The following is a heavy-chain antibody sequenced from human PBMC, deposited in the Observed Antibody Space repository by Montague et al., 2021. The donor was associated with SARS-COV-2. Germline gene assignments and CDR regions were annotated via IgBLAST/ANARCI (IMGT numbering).Heavy chain of an antibody. CDR3: LNYHGSGSYGDF. CDR2: IKQDGSEK. Sequence: SLRLSCATSGFTFSTYWMSWVRQAPGKGLEWVANIKQDGSEKYYVDSVKGRFTISRDNAKSSLYLQMSSLRAEDTAVYFCLNYHGSGSYGDFWGQGTLVTVSP. J-gene: IGHJ4*02. D-gene: IGHD3-10*01. V-gene: IGHV3-7*05. CDR1: GFTFSTYW.